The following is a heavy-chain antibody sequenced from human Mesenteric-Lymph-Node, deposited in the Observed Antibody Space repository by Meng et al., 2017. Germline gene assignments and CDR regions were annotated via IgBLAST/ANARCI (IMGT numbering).Heavy chain of an antibody. J-gene: IGHJ5*02. CDR2: IIPIFGTA. D-gene: IGHD3-10*01. Sequence: SVKVSCKASGGTFSSYAISWVRQAPGQGLEWMGGIIPIFGTANYAQKFQGRVTITTDESTSTAYMELRSLRSDDTAVYYCARANLLVTMVRGGDWFDPWGQGTLVTVSS. CDR1: GGTFSSYA. V-gene: IGHV1-69*05. CDR3: ARANLLVTMVRGGDWFDP.